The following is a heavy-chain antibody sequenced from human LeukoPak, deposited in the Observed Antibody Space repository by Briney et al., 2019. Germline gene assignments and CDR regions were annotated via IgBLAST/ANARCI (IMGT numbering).Heavy chain of an antibody. V-gene: IGHV3-74*01. D-gene: IGHD3-22*01. CDR2: INSDGSST. Sequence: PGGSLRLSCAASGFTFSSYWMHWVRQAPGKGLVWVSRINSDGSSTIYADSVKGRFTISRDNPKNTLYLQMNSLRAEDTAVYYCARPLYYYDSSGYYLYDDAFDIWGQGTMVTVSS. CDR3: ARPLYYYDSSGYYLYDDAFDI. CDR1: GFTFSSYW. J-gene: IGHJ3*02.